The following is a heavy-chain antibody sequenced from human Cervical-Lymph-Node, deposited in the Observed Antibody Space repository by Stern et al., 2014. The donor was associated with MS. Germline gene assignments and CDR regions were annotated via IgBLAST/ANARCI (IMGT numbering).Heavy chain of an antibody. CDR2: I. J-gene: IGHJ6*02. CDR1: GGSISSYY. V-gene: IGHV4-59*01. CDR3: ARDRGYYGMDV. Sequence: QVQLQESGPGLVKPSETLSLTCTVSGGSISSYYWSWIRQPPGKGLEWIGYIYNPSLKSRVTISVDTSKNQFSLKLSSVTAADTAVYYCARDRGYYGMDVWGQGTTVTVSS.